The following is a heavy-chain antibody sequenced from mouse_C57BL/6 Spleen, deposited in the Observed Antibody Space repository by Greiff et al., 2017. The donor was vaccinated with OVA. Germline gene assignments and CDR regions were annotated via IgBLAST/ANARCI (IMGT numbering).Heavy chain of an antibody. CDR1: GYTFTSYW. Sequence: QVQLQQPGAELVMPGASVKLSCKASGYTFTSYWMHWVKQRPGQGLEWIGEIDPSDSYTNYNQKFKGKSTLTVDKSSSTAYMQLSSLTSEDSAVYYCARRGDYYAVDYWGQGTSVTVSS. V-gene: IGHV1-69*01. CDR3: ARRGDYYAVDY. J-gene: IGHJ4*01. CDR2: IDPSDSYT.